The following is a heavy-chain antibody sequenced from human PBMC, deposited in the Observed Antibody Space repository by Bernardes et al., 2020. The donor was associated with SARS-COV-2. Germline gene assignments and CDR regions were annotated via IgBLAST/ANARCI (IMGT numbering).Heavy chain of an antibody. J-gene: IGHJ3*01. CDR2: IYYNGNA. Sequence: SETLSLTCTGSGGSLTHSRYYWGWIRQPPGMGLEWIGNIYYNGNAYYNPSLKSRVTLSFDTSRNQVSLHLNSVTATDTAVYYCARADISIGAPAFDLWGQGTMVTVSS. CDR1: GGSLTHSRYY. D-gene: IGHD3-9*01. CDR3: ARADISIGAPAFDL. V-gene: IGHV4-39*01.